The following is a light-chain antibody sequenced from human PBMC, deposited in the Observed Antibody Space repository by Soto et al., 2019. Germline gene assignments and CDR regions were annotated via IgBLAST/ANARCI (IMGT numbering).Light chain of an antibody. J-gene: IGLJ2*01. Sequence: QSALTQPPSASGSPGQTVTISCTGTSSDVGGYNDVSWYQQHPGKAPKLMIYEVSKRPSGVPDRFSGSKSGTTASLTVSGLQAEDEDDYYCCSYAYINSFPHVVFGGGTKVTVL. CDR3: CSYAYINSFPHVV. CDR2: EVS. CDR1: SSDVGGYND. V-gene: IGLV2-8*01.